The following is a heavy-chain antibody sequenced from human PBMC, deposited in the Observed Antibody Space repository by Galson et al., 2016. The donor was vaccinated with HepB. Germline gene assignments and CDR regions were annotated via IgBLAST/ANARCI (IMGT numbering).Heavy chain of an antibody. V-gene: IGHV1-69*13. CDR2: TFPKYVTT. CDR3: AILATVVAPLDV. D-gene: IGHD4-23*01. CDR1: GGTFSSDG. Sequence: SVKVSCKASGGTFSSDGISWVRQAPGQGLEWMGGTFPKYVTTSYAQKFQGRVTISADESTSTVYMHLSSLSSEDTAVYYCAILATVVAPLDVWGQGTTVTV. J-gene: IGHJ6*02.